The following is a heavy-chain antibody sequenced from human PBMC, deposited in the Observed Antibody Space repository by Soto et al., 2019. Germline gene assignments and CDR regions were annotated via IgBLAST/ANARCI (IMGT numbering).Heavy chain of an antibody. CDR1: GFTFNDYY. CDR3: ARDQDRNGDYNMFDY. J-gene: IGHJ4*02. D-gene: IGHD3-22*01. V-gene: IGHV3-11*06. Sequence: LRLSCAASGFTFNDYYMSWIRQGPGEGLEWISYISTSGTYTNYADPVKGRFTISRDNAKKSLYLQMNSLRAEDTAVYYCARDQDRNGDYNMFDYWGQGTLVTVSS. CDR2: ISTSGTYT.